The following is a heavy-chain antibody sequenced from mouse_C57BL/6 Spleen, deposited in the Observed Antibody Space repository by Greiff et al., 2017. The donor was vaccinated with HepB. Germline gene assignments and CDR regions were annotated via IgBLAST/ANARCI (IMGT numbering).Heavy chain of an antibody. Sequence: EVMLVESGGGLVQPGGSMKLSCVASGFTFSNYWMNWVRQSPEKGLEWVAQIRLKSDNYATHYAESVKGRFTISRDDSKSSVYLQMNNLRAEDTGIYYCTAGDWYFDVWGTGTTVTVSS. CDR2: IRLKSDNYAT. CDR1: GFTFSNYW. J-gene: IGHJ1*03. V-gene: IGHV6-3*01. CDR3: TAGDWYFDV.